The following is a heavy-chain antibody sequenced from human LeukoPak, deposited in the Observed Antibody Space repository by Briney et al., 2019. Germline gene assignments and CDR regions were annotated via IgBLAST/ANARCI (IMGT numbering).Heavy chain of an antibody. CDR2: ISFDGSNK. J-gene: IGHJ4*02. CDR3: AKDPPRSMVRGVIFDY. Sequence: GGSLRLSCAASGFTFSSYGMHWVRQAPGKGLEWVAVISFDGSNKYYADSVKGRFTISRDNSKNTLYLQMNSLRAEDTAVYYCAKDPPRSMVRGVIFDYWGQGTLVTVSS. V-gene: IGHV3-30*18. D-gene: IGHD3-10*01. CDR1: GFTFSSYG.